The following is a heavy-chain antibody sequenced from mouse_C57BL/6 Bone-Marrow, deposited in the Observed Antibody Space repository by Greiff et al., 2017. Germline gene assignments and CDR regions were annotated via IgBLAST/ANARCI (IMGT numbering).Heavy chain of an antibody. CDR2: IYPSDSET. D-gene: IGHD1-1*01. CDR1: GYTFTSYW. Sequence: VQLQQPGAELVRPGSPVKLSCKASGYTFTSYWMDWVKQRPGQGLEWIGNIYPSDSETHYNQKFKDKATLTVDKSSSTAYMQLSSLTSEDSAVYYCARGDYGSSGYYFDYWGQGTTLTVSS. J-gene: IGHJ2*01. V-gene: IGHV1-61*01. CDR3: ARGDYGSSGYYFDY.